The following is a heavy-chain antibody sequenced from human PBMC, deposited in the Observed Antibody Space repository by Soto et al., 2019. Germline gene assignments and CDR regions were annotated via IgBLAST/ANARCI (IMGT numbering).Heavy chain of an antibody. V-gene: IGHV3-21*02. D-gene: IGHD6-13*01. J-gene: IGHJ6*02. Sequence: EVQLVESGGVLVKPGGSLRLSCAASGFTFSSYSMNWVRQAPGKGLEWVASISSSSSYIYYADSVQGRFTISRDKAKNSLFMQMSSLRDGDTALYSCARHQGPAAGNYGKDVWGRGTTVTVAS. CDR2: ISSSSSYI. CDR3: ARHQGPAAGNYGKDV. CDR1: GFTFSSYS.